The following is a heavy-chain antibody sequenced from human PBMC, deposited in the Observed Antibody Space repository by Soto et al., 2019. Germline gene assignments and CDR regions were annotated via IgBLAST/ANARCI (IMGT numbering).Heavy chain of an antibody. CDR3: ARAHGHPPNYYDSSGSQGNWFDP. V-gene: IGHV3-33*01. Sequence: GGSLRLSCAASGFAFSSYGMHWVRQDPGKGLEWVAVIWYDGSNKYYADSVKGRFTISRDNSKNTLYLQMNSLRAEDTAVYYCARAHGHPPNYYDSSGSQGNWFDPWGQGTLVTVPQ. J-gene: IGHJ5*02. D-gene: IGHD3-22*01. CDR2: IWYDGSNK. CDR1: GFAFSSYG.